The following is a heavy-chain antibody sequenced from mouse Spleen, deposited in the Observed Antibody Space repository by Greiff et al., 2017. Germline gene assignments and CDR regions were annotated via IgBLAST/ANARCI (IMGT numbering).Heavy chain of an antibody. J-gene: IGHJ1*01. CDR1: GYAFTNYL. V-gene: IGHV1-54*01. CDR3: ARDGSSYDWYFDV. Sequence: QVQLKEPGAELVRPGTSVKVSCKASGYAFTNYLIEWVKQRPGKGLEWIGVINPGSGSTNYNEKFKGKATLNVDKSSSTAYMQLSSLTSEDSAVYFCARDGSSYDWYFDVWGAGTTVTVSS. CDR2: INPGSGST. D-gene: IGHD1-1*01.